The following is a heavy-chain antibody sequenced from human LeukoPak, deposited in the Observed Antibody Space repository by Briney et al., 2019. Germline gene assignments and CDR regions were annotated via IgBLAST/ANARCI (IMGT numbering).Heavy chain of an antibody. J-gene: IGHJ4*02. CDR1: GFTFSSDW. D-gene: IGHD2-15*01. V-gene: IGHV3-7*02. CDR3: TGGRSGGIGFCY. CDR2: IKQDGSEK. Sequence: GGSLRLSYPPSGFTFSSDWMSWVRQAPGKGLEWVANIKQDGSEKYYVDSVKGRFTISRDNAKNSLYLQMNSLRAEDTAVYYCTGGRSGGIGFCYWDQGTLVTVSS.